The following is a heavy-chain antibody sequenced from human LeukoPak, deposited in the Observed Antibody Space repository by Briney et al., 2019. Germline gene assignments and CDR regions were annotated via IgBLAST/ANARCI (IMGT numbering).Heavy chain of an antibody. V-gene: IGHV3-23*01. Sequence: GGSLRLSCAASGFTFSSYAMSWVRQAPGKGLEWVSPISGSGGSTYYADSVKGRFTISRDNSKNTLYLQMNSLKAEDTAVYYCAKEGGVVPAAIDYYYGMDVWGKGTTVTVST. D-gene: IGHD2-2*01. J-gene: IGHJ6*04. CDR3: AKEGGVVPAAIDYYYGMDV. CDR1: GFTFSSYA. CDR2: ISGSGGST.